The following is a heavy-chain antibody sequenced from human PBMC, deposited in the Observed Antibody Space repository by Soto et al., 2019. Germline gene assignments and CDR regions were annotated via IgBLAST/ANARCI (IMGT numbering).Heavy chain of an antibody. CDR1: GGSISSGDYY. CDR3: ARWASRLSFDD. V-gene: IGHV4-30-4*01. Sequence: SETLSLTCTVSGGSISSGDYYWSWIRQPPGKGLEWIGYIYYSGSTYYNPSLKSRRIISVDTSKNQFSLKLSSVTAADTAVYYGARWASRLSFDDWGQGTLVTVSS. CDR2: IYYSGST. J-gene: IGHJ4*02.